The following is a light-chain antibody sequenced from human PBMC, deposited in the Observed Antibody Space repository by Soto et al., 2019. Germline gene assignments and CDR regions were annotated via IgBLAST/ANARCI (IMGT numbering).Light chain of an antibody. J-gene: IGKJ4*01. V-gene: IGKV1-5*03. CDR3: QQLNSYPPT. CDR2: KAS. Sequence: DIQMTQSPSTLSGSVGDRVTITCRASQTISSWLAWYQQKPGKAPKLLIYKASTLKSGVPSRFSGSGSGTEFTLTISSLQPDDFATYYCQQLNSYPPTFGGGTKVDIK. CDR1: QTISSW.